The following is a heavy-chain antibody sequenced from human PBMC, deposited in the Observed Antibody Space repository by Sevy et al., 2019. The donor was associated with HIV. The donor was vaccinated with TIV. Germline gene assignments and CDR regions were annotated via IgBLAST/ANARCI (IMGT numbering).Heavy chain of an antibody. CDR2: IYWNDVK. J-gene: IGHJ4*02. Sequence: SGPTLVNPTQTLTLTCTFSGFSLSTSGVGVGWIRQPPGKALEWLALIYWNDVKRYSPSLQSSLTITKDTSKNQVVLTMTNMDPVDTATYYCAHAYSYGDFDYWGQGTLVTVSS. V-gene: IGHV2-5*01. CDR3: AHAYSYGDFDY. D-gene: IGHD5-18*01. CDR1: GFSLSTSGVG.